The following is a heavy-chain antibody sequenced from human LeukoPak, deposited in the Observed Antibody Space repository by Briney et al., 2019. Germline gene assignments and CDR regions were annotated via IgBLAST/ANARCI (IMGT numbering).Heavy chain of an antibody. CDR3: AYDSSGYYYYYYMDV. CDR2: INPNSGGT. V-gene: IGHV1-2*02. J-gene: IGHJ6*03. Sequence: ASVKVSCKASGYTFTGYYMHWVRQAPGQGLEWMGWINPNSGGTNYAQKFQGRVTMTRDTSISTAYMELSSLRAEDTAVYYCAYDSSGYYYYYYMDVWGKGTTVTISS. D-gene: IGHD3-22*01. CDR1: GYTFTGYY.